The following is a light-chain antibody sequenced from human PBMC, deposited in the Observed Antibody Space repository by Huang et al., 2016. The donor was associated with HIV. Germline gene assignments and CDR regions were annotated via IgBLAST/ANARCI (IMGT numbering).Light chain of an antibody. CDR3: QQYYTTPGT. CDR1: RSILYNSNNKNY. Sequence: DIVLTQSPDSLAVSLGERATINCSSSRSILYNSNNKNYVAWHQQKPGQSPKLLSYWASTRESGVPDRFSGSGSETDFTLTISSLQAEDVAVYFCQQYYTTPGTFGPGTTVHIK. J-gene: IGKJ3*01. CDR2: WAS. V-gene: IGKV4-1*01.